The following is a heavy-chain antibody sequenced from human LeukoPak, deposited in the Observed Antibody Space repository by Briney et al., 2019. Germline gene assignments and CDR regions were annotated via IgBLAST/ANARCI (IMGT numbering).Heavy chain of an antibody. CDR1: GYTFTGYY. CDR2: INPNRGGT. V-gene: IGHV1-2*02. J-gene: IGHJ6*03. D-gene: IGHD6-13*01. CDR3: AIGSSSWYRYYYYYMDV. Sequence: GSVKVSCKASGYTFTGYYMHWVRQAPGQGLEWMGWINPNRGGTNYAQKFQGRVTMTRDTSISTAYMELSRLRSDDTAVYYCAIGSSSWYRYYYYYMDVWGKGTTVTVSS.